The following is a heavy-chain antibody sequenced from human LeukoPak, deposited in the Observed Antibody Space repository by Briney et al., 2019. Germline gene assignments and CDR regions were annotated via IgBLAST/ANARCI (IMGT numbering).Heavy chain of an antibody. J-gene: IGHJ4*02. D-gene: IGHD7-27*01. Sequence: ASVTVSCKASGNTFSGYYIHWVRQAPGQGLEWMGWINPKSGGTNYAQKFQGRVTMTRDTSISTAYMEQRRERSDDTAVYHCASVKLGPEGFFDSWGQGTLVTVSS. CDR3: ASVKLGPEGFFDS. CDR2: INPKSGGT. V-gene: IGHV1-2*02. CDR1: GNTFSGYY.